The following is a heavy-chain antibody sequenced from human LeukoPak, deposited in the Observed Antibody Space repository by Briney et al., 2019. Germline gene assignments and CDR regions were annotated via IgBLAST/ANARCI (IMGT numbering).Heavy chain of an antibody. D-gene: IGHD6-19*01. CDR1: GFTFSNAW. V-gene: IGHV3-15*01. CDR2: IKSKTDGGTT. J-gene: IGHJ4*02. CDR3: TTLQQWLDYYYFDY. Sequence: SGGSLRLSCAASGFTFSNAWMSWVRQAPGKGLEWVGRIKSKTDGGTTDYAAPVKGRFTISRDDSKNTLYLQMNSLKTEDTAVYYCTTLQQWLDYYYFDYWGQGTLVTVSS.